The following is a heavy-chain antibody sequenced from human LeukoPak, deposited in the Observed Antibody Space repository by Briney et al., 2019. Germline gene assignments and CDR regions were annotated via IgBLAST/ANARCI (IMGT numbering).Heavy chain of an antibody. Sequence: ASVKVSCKASGYTFTGYYMHWVRQAPGQGLEWMGWINPNSGGTNYAQKFQGRVTMTRDTSISTAYMELSSLRSEDTAVYYCARGDSSGYLCVDYWGQGTLVTVSS. J-gene: IGHJ4*02. D-gene: IGHD3-22*01. CDR2: INPNSGGT. CDR1: GYTFTGYY. V-gene: IGHV1-2*02. CDR3: ARGDSSGYLCVDY.